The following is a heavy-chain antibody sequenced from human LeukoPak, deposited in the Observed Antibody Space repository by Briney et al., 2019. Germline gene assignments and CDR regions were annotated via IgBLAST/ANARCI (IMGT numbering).Heavy chain of an antibody. Sequence: SETLSLTCTVSGGSISSYYWSWIRQPPGKGLEWIGYIYYSGSTNYNPSLKSRVTISVDTSKNQFSLKLSPVTAADTAVYYCARTRFDDSSGWALGSLRTLNWYFDLWGRGTLVTVSS. CDR2: IYYSGST. D-gene: IGHD6-19*01. CDR3: ARTRFDDSSGWALGSLRTLNWYFDL. CDR1: GGSISSYY. V-gene: IGHV4-59*08. J-gene: IGHJ2*01.